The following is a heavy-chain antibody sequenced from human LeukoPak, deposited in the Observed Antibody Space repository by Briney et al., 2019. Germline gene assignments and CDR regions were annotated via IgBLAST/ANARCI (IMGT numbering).Heavy chain of an antibody. CDR2: IYHSGSS. V-gene: IGHV4-59*08. CDR3: ARVHYDSSGYKPWTDAFDI. Sequence: SETLSLTCTVSGGSISSYYWSWIRQPPGKGLEWIGSIYHSGSSYYNPSLKSRVTISVDTSKNQFSLKLSSVTAADTAVYYCARVHYDSSGYKPWTDAFDIWGQGTMVTVSS. J-gene: IGHJ3*02. CDR1: GGSISSYY. D-gene: IGHD3-22*01.